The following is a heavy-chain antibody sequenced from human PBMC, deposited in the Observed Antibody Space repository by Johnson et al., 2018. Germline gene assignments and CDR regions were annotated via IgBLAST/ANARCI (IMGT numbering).Heavy chain of an antibody. V-gene: IGHV3-23*04. J-gene: IGHJ3*02. Sequence: VQLVQSGGGLVQPGGSLRLSCAASGFTFSSYAMSWVRQAPGKGLEWVSAISGSGGSTYYADSVKGRFTISRDNSKNTLYLQMNSLRAEDTAVYYCARQLGYCSSTSCYHAFDIWGQGTMVTVSS. CDR2: ISGSGGST. D-gene: IGHD2-2*01. CDR1: GFTFSSYA. CDR3: ARQLGYCSSTSCYHAFDI.